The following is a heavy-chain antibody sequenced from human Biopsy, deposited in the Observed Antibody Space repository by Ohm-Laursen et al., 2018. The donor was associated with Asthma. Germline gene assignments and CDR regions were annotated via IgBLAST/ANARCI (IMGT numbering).Heavy chain of an antibody. D-gene: IGHD2-8*01. V-gene: IGHV3-23*02. CDR2: IRPNYRGV. CDR1: GFAFDYYA. J-gene: IGHJ3*01. CDR3: VKDTEETPNGYYTFEV. Sequence: SLRLSCAASGFAFDYYAMSWARQATGEGLAWVATIRPNYRGVDYVASVRGRFTVTRDDSKNTLYLHMSSLRAEDTAVYYCVKDTEETPNGYYTFEVWGQGTMVTVSS.